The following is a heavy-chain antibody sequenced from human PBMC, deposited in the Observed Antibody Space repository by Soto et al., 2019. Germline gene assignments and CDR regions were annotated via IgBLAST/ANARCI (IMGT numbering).Heavy chain of an antibody. CDR1: GFAFSNYW. Sequence: PGGSLRLSCGASGFAFSNYWMHWVRQVPGRGLVWVSRINGDGSDIKYADSVKGRFTISRDNAKNTLYPQMNSLRAEDTAVYYCARDQTTGDWFDAWGQGTLVTVSS. CDR3: ARDQTTGDWFDA. J-gene: IGHJ5*02. V-gene: IGHV3-74*03. CDR2: INGDGSDI. D-gene: IGHD4-17*01.